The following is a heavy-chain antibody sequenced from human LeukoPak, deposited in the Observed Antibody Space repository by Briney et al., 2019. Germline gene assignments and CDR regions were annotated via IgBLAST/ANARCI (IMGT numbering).Heavy chain of an antibody. Sequence: PGGSLRLSCGASGFSFSNHWFHWVRQAPGKGLVWVSRINRDGSITSYAESVKGRFTISRDNAKNSLYLQMNSLRAEDTAVYYCARDPGYSYGREYYFDYWGQGTLVTVSS. J-gene: IGHJ4*02. CDR3: ARDPGYSYGREYYFDY. CDR1: GFSFSNHW. D-gene: IGHD5-18*01. CDR2: INRDGSIT. V-gene: IGHV3-74*01.